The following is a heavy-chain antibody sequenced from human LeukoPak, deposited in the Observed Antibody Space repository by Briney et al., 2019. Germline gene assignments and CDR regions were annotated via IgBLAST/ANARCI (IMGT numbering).Heavy chain of an antibody. CDR1: GGSINSGSYE. V-gene: IGHV4-61*02. J-gene: IGHJ3*02. Sequence: TSETLSLTCTVSGGSINSGSYEWGWTGHPAGKGLEWIGRFYTRGSTNYNPPLRRRVTISVDTSKNQFSLKLSSVTAADTAVYYCARDRLEWLEDASDIWGQGTMVTVSS. CDR3: ARDRLEWLEDASDI. D-gene: IGHD3-3*01. CDR2: FYTRGST.